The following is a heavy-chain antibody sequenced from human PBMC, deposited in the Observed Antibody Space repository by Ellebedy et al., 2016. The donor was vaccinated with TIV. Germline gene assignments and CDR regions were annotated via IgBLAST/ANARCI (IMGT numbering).Heavy chain of an antibody. J-gene: IGHJ5*02. Sequence: GGSLRLXXKGSGYSFTSYWIGWVRQMPGKGLEWMGIIYPGDSDTRYSPSFQGQVTISADKSISTAYLQWSSLKASDTAMYYCARHSDWFDPWGQGTPVTVSS. CDR2: IYPGDSDT. CDR3: ARHSDWFDP. CDR1: GYSFTSYW. V-gene: IGHV5-51*01.